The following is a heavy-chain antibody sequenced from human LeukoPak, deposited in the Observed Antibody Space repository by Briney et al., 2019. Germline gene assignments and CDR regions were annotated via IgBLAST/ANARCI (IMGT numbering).Heavy chain of an antibody. CDR3: ALLAVASDFDY. CDR2: IGSSGNTK. CDR1: GFTFSIYE. Sequence: SGGSLRLSCAVSGFTFSIYEMNWVRQAPGKGLEWVSNIGSSGNTKYYADSVKGRFTVSRDNAKNSLYLQMNSLRAEDTAVHYCALLAVASDFDYWGQGALVTVSS. V-gene: IGHV3-48*03. D-gene: IGHD6-19*01. J-gene: IGHJ4*02.